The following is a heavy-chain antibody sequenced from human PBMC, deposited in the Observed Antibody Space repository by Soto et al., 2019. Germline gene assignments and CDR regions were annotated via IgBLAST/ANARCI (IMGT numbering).Heavy chain of an antibody. V-gene: IGHV4-39*07. Sequence: PSETLSLTCTVSGGSFSSSSYYWGWIRQPPGEGPEWIASIYHGGTTFYNPSLKSRISISVDTSKNQFSLRLTSVTAADTATYYCARVHVMVVAGSTFDYWGPGTLVTVSS. CDR2: IYHGGTT. CDR1: GGSFSSSSYY. J-gene: IGHJ4*03. D-gene: IGHD6-19*01. CDR3: ARVHVMVVAGSTFDY.